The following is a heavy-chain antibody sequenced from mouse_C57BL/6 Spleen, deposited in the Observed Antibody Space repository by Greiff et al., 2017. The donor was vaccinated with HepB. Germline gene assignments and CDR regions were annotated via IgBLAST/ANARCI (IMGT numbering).Heavy chain of an antibody. CDR2: ISSGGSYT. D-gene: IGHD1-1*01. CDR1: GFTISSYG. V-gene: IGHV5-6*01. J-gene: IGHJ4*01. Sequence: EVKLVESGGDLVKPGGSLKLSCAASGFTISSYGMSWVRQTPDKRLEWVATISSGGSYTYYPDSLKGRFTISRDNAKNTLYLQMSSLKSEDTALYDCARLTTVVATGAMDYWGQGTSVTVSS. CDR3: ARLTTVVATGAMDY.